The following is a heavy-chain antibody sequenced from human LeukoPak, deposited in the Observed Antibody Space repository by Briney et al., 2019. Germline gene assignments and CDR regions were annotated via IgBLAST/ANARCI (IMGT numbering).Heavy chain of an antibody. D-gene: IGHD4-17*01. CDR3: VRDDGVYMPRVPVY. CDR1: GDSISGNY. Sequence: KASETLSLTCTVSGDSISGNYWTWIRQPPGKGLEWIGFIYYTGTTTYNPSLESRVTISMATSKTQFSLRLTSVTTADTAVYYCVRDDGVYMPRVPVYWGQGALVTVSS. J-gene: IGHJ4*02. V-gene: IGHV4-59*01. CDR2: IYYTGTT.